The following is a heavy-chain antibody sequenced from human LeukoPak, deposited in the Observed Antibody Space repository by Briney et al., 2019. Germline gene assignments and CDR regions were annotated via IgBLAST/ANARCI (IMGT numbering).Heavy chain of an antibody. CDR1: GGSISSYY. D-gene: IGHD6-13*01. J-gene: IGHJ4*02. Sequence: PSQTLSLTCTVSGGSISSYYWSWIRQPPGKGLEWIGYIYYSGSTIYNPSLKSRVTISVDTSNNQFSLKLSSVTAADTAVYYCASTYSSSWYGVLGYWGQGTLVTVSS. CDR2: IYYSGST. CDR3: ASTYSSSWYGVLGY. V-gene: IGHV4-59*01.